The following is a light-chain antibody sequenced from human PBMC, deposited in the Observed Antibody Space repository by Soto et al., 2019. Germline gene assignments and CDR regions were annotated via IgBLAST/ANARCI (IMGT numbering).Light chain of an antibody. CDR1: SSDVGSYNY. V-gene: IGLV2-11*01. Sequence: QSALTQPRSVSGSPGQSVTISCTGTSSDVGSYNYVSWYRQHPGKAPQLIIFDVTERPSGVPARFSGSKSGNTASLTISGLQADDETDYYCCSYAGASTSFVFGGGTKPTVL. CDR3: CSYAGASTSFV. CDR2: DVT. J-gene: IGLJ1*01.